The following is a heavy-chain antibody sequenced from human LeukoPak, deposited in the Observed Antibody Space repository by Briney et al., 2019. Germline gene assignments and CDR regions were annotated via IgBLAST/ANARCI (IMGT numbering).Heavy chain of an antibody. CDR3: ARDSYDYVWGSYRSSYFDS. Sequence: PGGSLRLSCAASGFTFTDYYMSWIRQAPGKGLERISYISSSGGTIYYADSVKGRFTISRDNARKSLFLQMNTLRAEDTAVYYCARDSYDYVWGSYRSSYFDSWGQGTLVTVSS. D-gene: IGHD3-16*02. V-gene: IGHV3-11*01. CDR2: ISSSGGTI. CDR1: GFTFTDYY. J-gene: IGHJ4*02.